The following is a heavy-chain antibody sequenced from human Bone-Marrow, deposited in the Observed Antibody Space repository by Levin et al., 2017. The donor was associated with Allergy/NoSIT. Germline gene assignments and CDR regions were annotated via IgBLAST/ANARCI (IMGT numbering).Heavy chain of an antibody. Sequence: GESLKISCVASGFTFSSYAIHWVRQAPGKGLEWVAVISYDATDKYYADSVQGRFSISRDNSKDTVFLQMNSLRLEDTGIYFCARDWGVTGSWDYFDSWGQGTLVTVSS. D-gene: IGHD3-10*01. CDR3: ARDWGVTGSWDYFDS. J-gene: IGHJ4*02. CDR1: GFTFSSYA. CDR2: ISYDATDK. V-gene: IGHV3-30*04.